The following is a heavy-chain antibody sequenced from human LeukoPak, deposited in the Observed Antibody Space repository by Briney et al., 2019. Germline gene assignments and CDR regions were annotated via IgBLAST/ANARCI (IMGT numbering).Heavy chain of an antibody. V-gene: IGHV4-38-2*02. CDR1: GYSISSGYY. D-gene: IGHD6-13*01. CDR3: ARDVRGQLNWFDP. Sequence: SETLSLTCTVSGYSISSGYYWGWIRQPPGKGLEWIGSIYHIGSTYYNPSLKSRVTISVDTSKNQFSLKLSSVTAADTAVYYCARDVRGQLNWFDPWGQGTLVTVSS. CDR2: IYHIGST. J-gene: IGHJ5*02.